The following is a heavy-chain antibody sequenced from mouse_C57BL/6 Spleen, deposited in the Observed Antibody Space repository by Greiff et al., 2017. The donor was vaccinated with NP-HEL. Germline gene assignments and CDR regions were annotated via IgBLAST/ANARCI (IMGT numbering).Heavy chain of an antibody. V-gene: IGHV1-15*01. CDR2: IDPETGGT. CDR1: GYTFTDYE. Sequence: VQLQQSGAELVRPGASVTLSCKASGYTFTDYEMHWVKQTPVHGLEWIGAIDPETGGTAYNQKFKGKAILTADKSSSTAYMELRSLTSEDSAVYYCTRRYDGYYGGAMDYWGQGTSVTVSS. D-gene: IGHD2-3*01. CDR3: TRRYDGYYGGAMDY. J-gene: IGHJ4*01.